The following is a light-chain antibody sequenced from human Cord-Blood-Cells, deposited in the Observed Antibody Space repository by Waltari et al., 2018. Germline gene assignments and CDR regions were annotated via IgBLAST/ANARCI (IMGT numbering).Light chain of an antibody. CDR2: SSK. J-gene: IGLJ3*02. Sequence: QSVLTQPPSASGTPGQRVTISCSGSSPNIGSNTVNWYQQLPGTAPKPLIYSSKQRPSGVPDRFSGSKSGTSASLAISGLQSEDEADYYCAAWDDSLNGPVFGGGTKLTVL. V-gene: IGLV1-44*01. CDR3: AAWDDSLNGPV. CDR1: SPNIGSNT.